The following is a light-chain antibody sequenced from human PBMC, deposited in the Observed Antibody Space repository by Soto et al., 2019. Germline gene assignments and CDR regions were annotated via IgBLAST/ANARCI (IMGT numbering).Light chain of an antibody. CDR2: GAS. V-gene: IGKV3-20*01. Sequence: ESVLTQSPGTLSLSPGERATLSCRASQSVSSSFLAWYQQKPGQAPRLLIYGASSRATGIPDRFSGSGSGTDFTLAISRLEPEDFAVYYGQQYESSPLTFGGGTKVDIK. CDR1: QSVSSSF. J-gene: IGKJ4*01. CDR3: QQYESSPLT.